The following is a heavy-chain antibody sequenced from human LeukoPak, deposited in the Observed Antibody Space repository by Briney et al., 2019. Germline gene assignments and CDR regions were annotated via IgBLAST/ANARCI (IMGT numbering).Heavy chain of an antibody. V-gene: IGHV3-30*02. D-gene: IGHD1-26*01. CDR2: IRSDGKYK. CDR3: ARGHSVGWELGVCDY. Sequence: GGSLRLSCAASGFAFSTYGMHGVRQAPGKGLEWVAYIRSDGKYKPYADSVKGRFTISRDNSKNTMYLQMNSLRAEDTAVYYCARGHSVGWELGVCDYWGQGTLVTVAS. J-gene: IGHJ4*02. CDR1: GFAFSTYG.